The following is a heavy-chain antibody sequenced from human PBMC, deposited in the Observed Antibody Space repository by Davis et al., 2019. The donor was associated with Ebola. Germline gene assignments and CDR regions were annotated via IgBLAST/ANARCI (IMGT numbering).Heavy chain of an antibody. Sequence: PSETLSLTCTVSGGSISSYYWSWIRQPPGKGLEWIGYIYTSGSTNYNPSLKSRVTISVDTSKNQFSLKLSSVTAADTAVYYCARAVCSTSCYDAFDIWGQGTMVTVSS. CDR1: GGSISSYY. CDR2: IYTSGST. CDR3: ARAVCSTSCYDAFDI. D-gene: IGHD2-2*01. V-gene: IGHV4-59*01. J-gene: IGHJ3*02.